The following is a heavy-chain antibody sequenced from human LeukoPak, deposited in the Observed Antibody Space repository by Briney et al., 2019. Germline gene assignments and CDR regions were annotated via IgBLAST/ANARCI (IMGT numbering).Heavy chain of an antibody. Sequence: GGSLRLSCAASGFTFSDYYMSWIRQAPGKGLEWVSYISSSGSTIYYADSVKGRFTISRDNAKNSLYLQMNSLRAEDTAVYYCAKDSTYYYDSLLRVAFDIWGQGTMVTVSS. CDR1: GFTFSDYY. J-gene: IGHJ3*02. CDR2: ISSSGSTI. CDR3: AKDSTYYYDSLLRVAFDI. V-gene: IGHV3-11*01. D-gene: IGHD3-22*01.